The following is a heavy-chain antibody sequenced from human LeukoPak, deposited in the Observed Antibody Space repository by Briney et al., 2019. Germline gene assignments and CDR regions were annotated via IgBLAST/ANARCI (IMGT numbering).Heavy chain of an antibody. Sequence: AGGSLRLSCSASEFTFSRYAMHWVRQAPGKGLEYVSSITSDGGSTYYADSVKDRFTISRDNSKNTLSLQMSSLRTEDTAVYYCLRDAQWGGVGDYWGQGTLVTVSS. CDR1: EFTFSRYA. CDR2: ITSDGGST. J-gene: IGHJ4*02. CDR3: LRDAQWGGVGDY. V-gene: IGHV3-64D*06. D-gene: IGHD1-26*01.